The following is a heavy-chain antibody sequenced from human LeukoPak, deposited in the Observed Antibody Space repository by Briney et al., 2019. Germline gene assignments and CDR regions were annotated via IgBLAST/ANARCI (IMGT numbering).Heavy chain of an antibody. CDR2: IKQDGSEK. D-gene: IGHD2-21*01. Sequence: GGSLRLSCAASGFTFSSYWMSWVRQAPGKGLEWVANIKQDGSEKYYVDSVKGRFTISRDNANNRIYLQMNSLRAEDTAVYYCARDREFPIYWGQGTPVTVSS. V-gene: IGHV3-7*01. J-gene: IGHJ4*02. CDR1: GFTFSSYW. CDR3: ARDREFPIY.